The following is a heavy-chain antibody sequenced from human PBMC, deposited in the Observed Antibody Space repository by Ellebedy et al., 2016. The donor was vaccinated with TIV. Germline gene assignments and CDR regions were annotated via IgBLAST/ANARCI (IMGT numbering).Heavy chain of an antibody. Sequence: MPSETLSLTCTVSGASLSSAYWSWILQSAGKGLEWIWRIYTSGNTNYNPSLKSRVTMSVDTSKNHFSLKLTSVTAADTARYYCARGGSFANFWGQGILVTVSS. D-gene: IGHD1-26*01. J-gene: IGHJ4*02. V-gene: IGHV4-4*07. CDR1: GASLSSAY. CDR2: IYTSGNT. CDR3: ARGGSFANF.